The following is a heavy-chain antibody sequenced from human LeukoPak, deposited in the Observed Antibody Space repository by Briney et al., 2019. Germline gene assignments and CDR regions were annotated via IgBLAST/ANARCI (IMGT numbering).Heavy chain of an antibody. Sequence: GGSLRLSCAASRFTFSNYWMNWVRQAPGKGLEWVANIKQDGSEKNYVDSVKGRFTISRDNAKNSLYLQMNSLRVEDTAVYYCARLPGYYDSSGYFYWGQGTQVTVSS. CDR1: RFTFSNYW. D-gene: IGHD3-22*01. CDR2: IKQDGSEK. J-gene: IGHJ4*02. V-gene: IGHV3-7*01. CDR3: ARLPGYYDSSGYFY.